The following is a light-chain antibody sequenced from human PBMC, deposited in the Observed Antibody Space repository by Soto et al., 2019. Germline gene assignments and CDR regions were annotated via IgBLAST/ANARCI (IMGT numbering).Light chain of an antibody. J-gene: IGKJ1*01. CDR3: QQYNDYSWT. CDR1: QNIRSW. Sequence: DIQMTQSPSTLSASVGDRVTITCRASQNIRSWLAWYQQKPGKAPKLLIYKATSLDSGVPSRFSGSGSGTEFPLTISSLQPDDFATYYCQQYNDYSWTFGQGTKVEIK. CDR2: KAT. V-gene: IGKV1-5*03.